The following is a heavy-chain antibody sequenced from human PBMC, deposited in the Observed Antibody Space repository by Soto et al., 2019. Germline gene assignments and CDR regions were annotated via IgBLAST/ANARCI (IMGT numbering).Heavy chain of an antibody. D-gene: IGHD3-16*02. V-gene: IGHV1-18*01. CDR1: VYTITSYW. J-gene: IGHJ4*02. Sequence: ASVKVSCTASVYTITSYWRIWVRQAPEQGLEWMGWISAYNGNTNYAQKLQGRVTRTTDTSTSRAYVELRSLRSDDTAVYYCARIGPHDYIWGSYRYPFYFDYWGQGTMVTVSS. CDR3: ARIGPHDYIWGSYRYPFYFDY. CDR2: ISAYNGNT.